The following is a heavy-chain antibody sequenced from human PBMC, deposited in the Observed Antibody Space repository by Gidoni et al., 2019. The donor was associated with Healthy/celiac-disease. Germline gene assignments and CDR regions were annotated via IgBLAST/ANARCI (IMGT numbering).Heavy chain of an antibody. CDR1: GFTVSSYG. V-gene: IGHV3-30*03. D-gene: IGHD3-16*01. CDR3: ACTTVEGALGY. Sequence: QVQLVESGGCVVQPGRSRRLSCSPSGFTVSSYGMHWVRQAPGKGLAWLAVISYDGSNKYYADSVKGRFTISRDNSKNTLYLQMNSLRAEDTAVYYCACTTVEGALGYWGQGTLVTVSS. J-gene: IGHJ4*02. CDR2: ISYDGSNK.